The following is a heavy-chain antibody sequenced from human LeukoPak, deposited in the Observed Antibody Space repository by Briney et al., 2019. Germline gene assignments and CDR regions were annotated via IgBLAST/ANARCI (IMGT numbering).Heavy chain of an antibody. CDR2: LNTDGRSA. CDR3: ARDHCSGGSCYVD. Sequence: GGCLRLSCAASGFTFRSYWMHWVRQVPGKELMWVARLNTDGRSASYGEFVKGRFTISRDNARNTLYLQMNSLRDEDTGVYYCARDHCSGGSCYVDWGQGTLVTVSS. V-gene: IGHV3-74*01. J-gene: IGHJ4*02. CDR1: GFTFRSYW. D-gene: IGHD2-15*01.